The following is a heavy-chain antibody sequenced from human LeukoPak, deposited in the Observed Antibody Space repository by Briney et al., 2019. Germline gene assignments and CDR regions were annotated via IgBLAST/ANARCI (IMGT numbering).Heavy chain of an antibody. Sequence: SETLSLTCSVSGGSISSYYWTWIRQPAGKGLEWIGRIYTSGSTNYNPSLTSRVTMSLDTSKNQFSLKLSSVTAADTAVYYCARGGDYHPYDYWGQGPLVTVSS. CDR3: ARGGDYHPYDY. V-gene: IGHV4-4*07. D-gene: IGHD4-17*01. CDR2: IYTSGST. J-gene: IGHJ4*02. CDR1: GGSISSYY.